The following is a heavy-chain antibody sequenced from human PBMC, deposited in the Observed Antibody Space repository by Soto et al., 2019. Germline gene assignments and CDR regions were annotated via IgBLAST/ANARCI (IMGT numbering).Heavy chain of an antibody. Sequence: QVQLVESGGGVVQPGRSLRLSCAASGFTFSSYAMHWVRQAPGTGLEWVAVISYDGSNKYYADSVKGRFTISRDNSKNTLYLQMNSLRAEDTAVYYCARDQSIAAAGTFDYWGQGTLVTVSS. CDR1: GFTFSSYA. CDR3: ARDQSIAAAGTFDY. J-gene: IGHJ4*02. V-gene: IGHV3-30-3*01. CDR2: ISYDGSNK. D-gene: IGHD6-13*01.